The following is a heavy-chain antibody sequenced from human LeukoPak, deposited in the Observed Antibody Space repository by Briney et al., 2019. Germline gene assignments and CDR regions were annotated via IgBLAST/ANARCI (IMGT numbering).Heavy chain of an antibody. J-gene: IGHJ4*02. CDR2: INPSGGST. CDR1: GYTFTSYY. D-gene: IGHD6-6*01. CDR3: ARDGIAARPFDY. Sequence: ASVKVSCKASGYTFTSYYMHWVRQAPGQGLEWMGIINPSGGSTSYAQKFQGRVTMSRDTSTSTVYMELSSLRSEDTAVYYCARDGIAARPFDYWGQGTLVTVSS. V-gene: IGHV1-46*01.